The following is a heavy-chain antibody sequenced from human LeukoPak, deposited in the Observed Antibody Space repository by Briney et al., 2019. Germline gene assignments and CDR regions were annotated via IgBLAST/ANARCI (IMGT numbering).Heavy chain of an antibody. J-gene: IGHJ4*02. D-gene: IGHD3-9*01. V-gene: IGHV6-1*01. CDR2: TRYRSTWNT. CDR1: GDSVSIKSVS. CDR3: VRDFHWAFDY. Sequence: SQTLSLTCAISGDSVSIKSVSWNWIRQSPSTGLEYLGRTRYRSTWNTFYSLSVQGRISINADTSRNQVSLRLTSVTPEDTALYYCVRDFHWAFDYWGQGTLVTVSS.